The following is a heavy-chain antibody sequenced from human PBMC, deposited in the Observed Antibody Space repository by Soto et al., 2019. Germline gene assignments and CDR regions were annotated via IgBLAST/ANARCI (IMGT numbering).Heavy chain of an antibody. D-gene: IGHD2-15*01. CDR2: IYYSGST. CDR3: ARTFPLRRRGRVACSLGVRDV. V-gene: IGHV4-59*08. Sequence: SVPLSLPWTVFGGSIISYYGRWILQPPGKGLEWIGYIYYSGSTNYNPSLKSRVTISVDTSKEQFSLRLSSVTAADTAVYYCARTFPLRRRGRVACSLGVRDVGGRGTRVTVSS. J-gene: IGHJ6*02. CDR1: GGSIISYY.